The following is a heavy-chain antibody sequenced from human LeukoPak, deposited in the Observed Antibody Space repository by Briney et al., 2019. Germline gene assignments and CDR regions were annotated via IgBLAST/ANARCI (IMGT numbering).Heavy chain of an antibody. D-gene: IGHD1-1*01. CDR3: ARGLRGTTYYYYYGMDV. Sequence: GESLKISCQGSGYSFTSYWIGWVRQMPGKGLEWMGIIYPGDSDTRYSPSFQGQVTISADKSISTAYLQWSSLKASDTAMYYCARGLRGTTYYYYYGMDVWGQGTTVTVSS. CDR2: IYPGDSDT. J-gene: IGHJ6*02. CDR1: GYSFTSYW. V-gene: IGHV5-51*01.